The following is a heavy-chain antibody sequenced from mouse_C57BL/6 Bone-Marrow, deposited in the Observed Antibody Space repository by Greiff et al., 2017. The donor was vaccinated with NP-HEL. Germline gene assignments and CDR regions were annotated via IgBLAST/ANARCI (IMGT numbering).Heavy chain of an antibody. D-gene: IGHD1-1*01. CDR2: IDPENGDT. Sequence: EVQLQQSGAELVRPGASVKLSCTASGFNIKDDYMHWVKQRPEQGLEWIGWIDPENGDTEYASKFQGKATITADTSSNTAYLQLSSLTSEDTAVYYCTLSFFDYWGQGTTLTVSS. CDR1: GFNIKDDY. J-gene: IGHJ2*01. V-gene: IGHV14-4*01. CDR3: TLSFFDY.